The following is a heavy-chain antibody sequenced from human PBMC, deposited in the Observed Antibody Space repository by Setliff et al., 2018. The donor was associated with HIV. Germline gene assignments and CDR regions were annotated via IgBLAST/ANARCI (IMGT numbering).Heavy chain of an antibody. D-gene: IGHD3-16*01. CDR3: ARQPITSMITDY. Sequence: SETLSLTCTVSGGSISGFYWNWIRQSAGKGLQWIGRIYDSGSTKYNPSLKSRVTMSLDTSKNQFSLNLDSVTAADTAVFYCARQPITSMITDYWGQGTLVTVSS. CDR1: GGSISGFY. CDR2: IYDSGST. V-gene: IGHV4-4*07. J-gene: IGHJ4*02.